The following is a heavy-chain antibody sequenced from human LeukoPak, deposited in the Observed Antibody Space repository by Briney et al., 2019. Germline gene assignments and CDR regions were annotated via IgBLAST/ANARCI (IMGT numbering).Heavy chain of an antibody. D-gene: IGHD1-7*01. CDR2: VSSSSSTK. CDR3: AREVGNWNLPHATDY. CDR1: GFTFSSFS. J-gene: IGHJ4*02. Sequence: GGSLRLSCVGSGFTFSSFSMHWVRQAPGKGLEWVSYVSSSSSTKYYADSVKGRFTISRDNAKNSLYLQMNSLRADDTAVYFFAREVGNWNLPHATDYWGQGNLVTVSS. V-gene: IGHV3-48*01.